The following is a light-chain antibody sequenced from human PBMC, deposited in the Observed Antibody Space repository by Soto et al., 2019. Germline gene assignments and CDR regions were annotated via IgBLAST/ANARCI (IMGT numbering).Light chain of an antibody. Sequence: DIQMTQSPSALSATVGDRVTISCRASQNIDNYINWYQQKPGKAPKLLIYAASNLQGGVPSRFSGSGSGTDFTLTISSLEPEDFATYFCQQSYSAPMYSYGQGTKLEIK. J-gene: IGKJ2*01. CDR1: QNIDNY. CDR3: QQSYSAPMYS. CDR2: AAS. V-gene: IGKV1-39*01.